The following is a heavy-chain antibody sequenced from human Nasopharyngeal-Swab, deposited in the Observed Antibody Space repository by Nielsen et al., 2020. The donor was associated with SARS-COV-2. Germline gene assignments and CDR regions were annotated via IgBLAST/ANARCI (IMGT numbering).Heavy chain of an antibody. V-gene: IGHV3-23*01. CDR2: ISGSGGST. D-gene: IGHD6-19*01. CDR1: GFTFSSYA. J-gene: IGHJ3*02. CDR3: AKGWQWLVRDAFDI. Sequence: GESLKISCAASGFTFSSYAMSWVRQAPGKGLEWVSAISGSGGSTYYADSVEGRFTISRDNSKNTLYLQMNSLRAEDTAVYYCAKGWQWLVRDAFDIWGQGTMVTVSS.